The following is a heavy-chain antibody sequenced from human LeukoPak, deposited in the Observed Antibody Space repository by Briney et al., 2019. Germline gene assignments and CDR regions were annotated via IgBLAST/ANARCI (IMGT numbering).Heavy chain of an antibody. J-gene: IGHJ4*02. D-gene: IGHD3-22*01. CDR1: GGSISGYY. CDR2: IYYSGTT. Sequence: SETLSLTCTASGGSISGYYWSWIRQPPGKGLEWIGDIYYSGTTNYDPSPKSRVTISVDTSKNQFSLKLGSVTAADTAVYYCARLRNYDDSGYYPFAYWGQGTLVTVSS. CDR3: ARLRNYDDSGYYPFAY. V-gene: IGHV4-59*08.